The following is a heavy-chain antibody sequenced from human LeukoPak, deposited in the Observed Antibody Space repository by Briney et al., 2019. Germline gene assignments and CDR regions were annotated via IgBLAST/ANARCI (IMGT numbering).Heavy chain of an antibody. Sequence: PGGSLRLSCAAGGFMFTNYVMYWVRQAPGQGLEWVSVISASGYTIDYADSVKGRFTISRDNSKNTLYLQMNSLRADDTAVYYCAKDREGGAYCGGDCYGCFDLWGQGTLVSVSS. J-gene: IGHJ5*02. V-gene: IGHV3-23*01. CDR2: ISASGYTI. CDR3: AKDREGGAYCGGDCYGCFDL. D-gene: IGHD2-21*02. CDR1: GFMFTNYV.